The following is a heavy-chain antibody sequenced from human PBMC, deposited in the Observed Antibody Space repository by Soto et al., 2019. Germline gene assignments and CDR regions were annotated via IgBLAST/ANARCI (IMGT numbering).Heavy chain of an antibody. V-gene: IGHV3-53*01. J-gene: IGHJ3*02. CDR1: GFTVSSNY. CDR2: IYSGGST. D-gene: IGHD1-1*01. Sequence: GGSLRLSCAASGFTVSSNYMSWVRQAPGKGLEWVSVIYSGGSTYYADSVKGRFTISRDNSKNTLYLQRNSLRAEDTAVYYCARGTTGDRAFDIWGQGTMVTVSS. CDR3: ARGTTGDRAFDI.